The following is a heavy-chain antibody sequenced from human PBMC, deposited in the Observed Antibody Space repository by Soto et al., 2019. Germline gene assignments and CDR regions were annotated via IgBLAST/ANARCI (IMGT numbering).Heavy chain of an antibody. V-gene: IGHV1-18*01. J-gene: IGHJ4*02. CDR2: ISAYNGNT. CDR3: ARGRAPALPAVYSSGWYDY. CDR1: GYTFTNYG. D-gene: IGHD6-19*01. Sequence: QVQLVQSGAEVKKPGTSVQVSCKASGYTFTNYGISWVRQAPGQGLECMGWISAYNGNTNYAQKLQGRVTMTTDTSTSTGHMELRSLRSDDTAVYYCARGRAPALPAVYSSGWYDYWGQGTLVTVSS.